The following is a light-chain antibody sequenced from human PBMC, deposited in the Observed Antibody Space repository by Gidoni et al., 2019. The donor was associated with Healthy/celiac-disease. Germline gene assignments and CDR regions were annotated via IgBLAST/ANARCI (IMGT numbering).Light chain of an antibody. CDR3: QQSYSTPYT. CDR1: QSISSY. V-gene: IGKV1-39*01. CDR2: AAS. Sequence: DIQMTQPPSSLSASVGDRVTITCRASQSISSYFNWYQQKPGEAPKLLIYAASSLQSGVPSRFSGSGSGTDFTLTISSLQPEDFATYYCQQSYSTPYTFGQGTKLEIK. J-gene: IGKJ2*01.